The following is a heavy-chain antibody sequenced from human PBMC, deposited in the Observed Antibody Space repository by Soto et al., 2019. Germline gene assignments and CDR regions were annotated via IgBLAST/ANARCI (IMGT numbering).Heavy chain of an antibody. CDR2: ISSSSSYI. V-gene: IGHV3-21*01. CDR1: GFTFSSYS. Sequence: LRLSCAASGFTFSSYSMNWVRQAPGKGLEWVSSISSSSSYIYYADSVKGRFTISRDNAKNSLYLQMNSLRAEDTAVYYCARDRYYYGSGSPEMFDPWGQGTLVTVSS. D-gene: IGHD3-10*01. J-gene: IGHJ5*02. CDR3: ARDRYYYGSGSPEMFDP.